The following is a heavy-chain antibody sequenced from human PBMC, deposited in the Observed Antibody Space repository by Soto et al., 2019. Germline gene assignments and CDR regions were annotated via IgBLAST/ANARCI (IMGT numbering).Heavy chain of an antibody. CDR2: ISRREGS. CDR1: GGSITNTKW. V-gene: IGHV4-4*02. J-gene: IGHJ6*02. Sequence: QVQLQESGPGLVKPSGTLSLSCAVSGGSITNTKWWTWVRQATGKGLEWIGEISRREGSAYNPSLKVRVAMSLETSNNQFSRRLSSVTAADTAVYYCATQTLSYTWDVWGQGTTVTVS. D-gene: IGHD4-4*01. CDR3: ATQTLSYTWDV.